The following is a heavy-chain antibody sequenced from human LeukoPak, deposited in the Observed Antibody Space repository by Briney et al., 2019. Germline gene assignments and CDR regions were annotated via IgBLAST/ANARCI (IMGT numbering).Heavy chain of an antibody. J-gene: IGHJ3*02. V-gene: IGHV4-59*01. D-gene: IGHD4-17*01. CDR1: GDSISSYY. Sequence: SETLSLTCTVSGDSISSYYWRWIRQPPGKGLEWIGYIYYSGSTKYNPSLQSRVTISVDTSKNQFSLKLSSVTAADTAVYYCARDRQATTAYDAFDIWGRGTMVTVSS. CDR3: ARDRQATTAYDAFDI. CDR2: IYYSGST.